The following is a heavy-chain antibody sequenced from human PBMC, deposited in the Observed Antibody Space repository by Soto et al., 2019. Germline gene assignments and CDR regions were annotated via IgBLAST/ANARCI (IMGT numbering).Heavy chain of an antibody. CDR3: ANHCGGDCYSGLGY. V-gene: IGHV3-21*01. CDR2: ISSSSSYI. J-gene: IGHJ4*02. Sequence: GGSLRLSCAASGFTFSSYSMNWVRQAPGKGLEWVSSISSSSSYIYYADSVKGRFTISRDNAKNSLYLQMNSPRAEDTAVYYCANHCGGDCYSGLGYWGQGTLVTVSS. CDR1: GFTFSSYS. D-gene: IGHD2-21*02.